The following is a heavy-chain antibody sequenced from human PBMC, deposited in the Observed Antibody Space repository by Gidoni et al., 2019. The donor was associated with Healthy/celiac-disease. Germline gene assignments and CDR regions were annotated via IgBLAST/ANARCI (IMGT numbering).Heavy chain of an antibody. CDR1: GYTFTSYD. CDR2: MNPNSGNT. CDR3: ARGGSYYYDSSGSTDY. J-gene: IGHJ4*02. Sequence: QVQLVQAGAEVKKPGASVKVSCKASGYTFTSYDINWVRQATGQGLEWMGWMNPNSGNTGYAQKFPGRVTLTRNTSISTAYMELSSLRSEDTAVYYCARGGSYYYDSSGSTDYWGQGTLVTVAS. V-gene: IGHV1-8*01. D-gene: IGHD3-22*01.